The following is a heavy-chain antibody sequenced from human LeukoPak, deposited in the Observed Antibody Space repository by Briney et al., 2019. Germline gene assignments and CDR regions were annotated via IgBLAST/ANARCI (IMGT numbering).Heavy chain of an antibody. CDR1: GYTLTELS. Sequence: ASVKVSCKVSGYTLTELSMHWVRQAPGKGLEWMGGLDPEDGETIYAQKFQGRVTITRNTSISTAYMELSSLRSEDTAVYYCARGHCSSTSCSSRYYYYMDVWGKGTTVTVSS. J-gene: IGHJ6*03. CDR3: ARGHCSSTSCSSRYYYYMDV. CDR2: LDPEDGET. V-gene: IGHV1-24*01. D-gene: IGHD2-2*01.